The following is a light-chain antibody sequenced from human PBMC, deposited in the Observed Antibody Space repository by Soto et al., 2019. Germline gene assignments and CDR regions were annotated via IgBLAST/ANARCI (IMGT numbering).Light chain of an antibody. CDR1: QTISGSY. J-gene: IGKJ3*01. V-gene: IGKV3-20*01. Sequence: IVLTQSPGTLSLSPGERATLSCRASQTISGSYLAWYQHKPGQAPRLLIHGASTRATGIPDRFSGSGSGTDFTLTISRLEPEDFVVYYCQQSHSAPFTFGPGTTVDIK. CDR3: QQSHSAPFT. CDR2: GAS.